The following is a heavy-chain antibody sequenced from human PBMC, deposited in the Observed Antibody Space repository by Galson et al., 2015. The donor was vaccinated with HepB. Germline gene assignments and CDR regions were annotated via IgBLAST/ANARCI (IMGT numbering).Heavy chain of an antibody. CDR2: TGTYTGIT. CDR3: ARDLDGRSWSPPCDY. D-gene: IGHD3-3*01. CDR1: GYRFTSYG. J-gene: IGHJ4*02. Sequence: SVKVSCKASGYRFTSYGITWVRQAPGQGLEWLASTGTYTGITDYAQKFQDRVTMTTDSSTNTAYMELRSLTSDDPALYYCARDLDGRSWSPPCDYWGQGTLVTVSS. V-gene: IGHV1-18*01.